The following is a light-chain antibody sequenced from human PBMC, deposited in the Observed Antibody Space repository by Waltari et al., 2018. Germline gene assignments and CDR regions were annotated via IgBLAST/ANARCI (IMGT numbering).Light chain of an antibody. Sequence: QLMLTQSPSASASLGASVKLTCTLSGGHSTYSIAWPQQQPQKGPRYLMKVNSDGSHIKGDGLPDRFSGSSSGAERYLSISNLQSEDEADYYCQTGGFGIWVFGGGTKLTVL. CDR3: QTGGFGIWV. CDR2: VNSDGSH. CDR1: GGHSTYS. V-gene: IGLV4-69*01. J-gene: IGLJ3*02.